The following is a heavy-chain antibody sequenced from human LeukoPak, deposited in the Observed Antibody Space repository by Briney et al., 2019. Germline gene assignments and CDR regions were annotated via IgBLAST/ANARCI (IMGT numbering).Heavy chain of an antibody. V-gene: IGHV3-23*01. CDR2: ISGSGGST. Sequence: PGGSLRLSCAASGFTFSSYAMSWVRQAPGKGLEWVSAISGSGGSTYYADSVKGRFTISRDNSKNTLYLQMNSLRAEDTAVYYCASGGDEAAADIVYYYYYMDVWGKGTTVTISS. D-gene: IGHD6-13*01. J-gene: IGHJ6*03. CDR1: GFTFSSYA. CDR3: ASGGDEAAADIVYYYYYMDV.